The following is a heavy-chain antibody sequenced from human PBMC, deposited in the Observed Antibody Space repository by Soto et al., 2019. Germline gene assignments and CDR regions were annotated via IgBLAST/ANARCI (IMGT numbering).Heavy chain of an antibody. CDR1: GFTFSRYW. CDR2: IRQDGSEK. Sequence: GGSLRLSCAASGFTFSRYWMSWVRQAPGKGLEWVANIRQDGSEKSYVDSVKGRFTISRDNAKNSLYLQMYSLRAEDTAVYFCARDLPSISGRPGGWFDPWGQGTLVTVSS. J-gene: IGHJ5*02. V-gene: IGHV3-7*03. D-gene: IGHD6-6*01. CDR3: ARDLPSISGRPGGWFDP.